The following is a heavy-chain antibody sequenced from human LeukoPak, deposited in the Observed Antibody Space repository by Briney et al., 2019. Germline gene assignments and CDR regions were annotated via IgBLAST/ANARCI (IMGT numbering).Heavy chain of an antibody. CDR3: ARAVAGTDEIDS. D-gene: IGHD6-19*01. J-gene: IGHJ4*02. V-gene: IGHV3-13*01. CDR2: IGSGGDT. Sequence: PGGSLRLSCAGSGFSFSTYDVLWVRQAPGKGLEWVSAIGSGGDTYYAGSVKGRFTISRESANNSFYLQMNSLNAGDTAVYFCARAVAGTDEIDSWGQGTLVTVSS. CDR1: GFSFSTYD.